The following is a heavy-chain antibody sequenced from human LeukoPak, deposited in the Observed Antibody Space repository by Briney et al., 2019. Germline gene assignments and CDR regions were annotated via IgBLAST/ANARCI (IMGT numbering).Heavy chain of an antibody. D-gene: IGHD6-6*01. CDR2: IYYSGST. CDR1: GGSISSSSYY. J-gene: IGHJ4*02. Sequence: SETLSPTCTVSGGSISSSSYYWGWIRQPPGKGLEWIGSIYYSGSTYYNPSLKSRVTISVDTSKNQFSLKLSSVTAADTAVYYCARLAARPEYYFDYWGQGTLVTVSS. V-gene: IGHV4-39*01. CDR3: ARLAARPEYYFDY.